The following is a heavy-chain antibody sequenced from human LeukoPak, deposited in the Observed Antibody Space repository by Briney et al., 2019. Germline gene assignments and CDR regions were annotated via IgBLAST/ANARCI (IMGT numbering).Heavy chain of an antibody. J-gene: IGHJ6*03. CDR3: AGAGYGRDYYYYYMAV. CDR2: IYYSGST. CDR1: GGSISSHY. V-gene: IGHV4-59*11. D-gene: IGHD1-26*01. Sequence: PSETLSLTCTVSGGSISSHYWSWIRQPPGKGLEWIGYIYYSGSTSYNPSLKSRVTISVDTSKNQFSLKLSSVTAADTAVYYCAGAGYGRDYYYYYMAVWGKGTTVTVSS.